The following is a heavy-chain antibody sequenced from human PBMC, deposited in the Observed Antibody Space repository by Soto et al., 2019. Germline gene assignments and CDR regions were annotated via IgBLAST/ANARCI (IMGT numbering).Heavy chain of an antibody. CDR1: GFTFSSYA. V-gene: IGHV3-23*01. J-gene: IGHJ6*02. Sequence: GGSLRLSCAASGFTFSSYAMSWVRQAPGKGLEWVSAISGSGGSTYYADSVKGRFTISRDNSKNTLYLQMNSLRPEHTAVYYCAESLGYSLVGYYYYYGMAVWGQGTTVTVSS. D-gene: IGHD5-18*01. CDR2: ISGSGGST. CDR3: AESLGYSLVGYYYYYGMAV.